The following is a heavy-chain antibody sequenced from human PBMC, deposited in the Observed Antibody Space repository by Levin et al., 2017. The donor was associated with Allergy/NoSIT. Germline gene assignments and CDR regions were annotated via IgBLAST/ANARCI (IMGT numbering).Heavy chain of an antibody. CDR1: GFTFSNYW. J-gene: IGHJ4*02. D-gene: IGHD5-12*01. Sequence: GGSLRLSCAASGFTFSNYWMTWVRQAPGKGLEWVAKIRQDGREIYYVDSVKGRFTISRDNAKDSLYLQMNSLRAEDTAVYYCGAVATIWAIDYWGQGTLVTVSS. CDR2: IRQDGREI. V-gene: IGHV3-7*02. CDR3: GAVATIWAIDY.